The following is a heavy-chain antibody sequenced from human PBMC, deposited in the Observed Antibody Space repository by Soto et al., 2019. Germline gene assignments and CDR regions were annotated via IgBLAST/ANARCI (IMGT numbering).Heavy chain of an antibody. CDR1: GFSLSTSGMC. CDR3: ARIAARRSTHYYYGMDV. D-gene: IGHD6-6*01. V-gene: IGHV2-70*01. CDR2: IDWDDDK. J-gene: IGHJ6*02. Sequence: SGPTLVNPTQTLTLTCTFSGFSLSTSGMCVSWIRQPPGKALEWLALIDWDDDKYYSTSLKTRLTISKDTSKNQVVLTMTNMDPVDTATYYCARIAARRSTHYYYGMDVWGQGTMVTVSS.